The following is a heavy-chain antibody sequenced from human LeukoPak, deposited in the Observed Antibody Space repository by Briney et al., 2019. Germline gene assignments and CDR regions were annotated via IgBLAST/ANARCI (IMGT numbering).Heavy chain of an antibody. V-gene: IGHV3-21*01. D-gene: IGHD4-11*01. Sequence: PGESLRLSCAASGFTFSSYSMNWVRQAPGKGLEWVSSISGTSTYIYYADSVKGRFTVSRDNAKNSLYLQMNSLRAEDTAVYYCARGPSVPRLTDRFDYWGQGTLVTVSS. J-gene: IGHJ4*02. CDR2: ISGTSTYI. CDR3: ARGPSVPRLTDRFDY. CDR1: GFTFSSYS.